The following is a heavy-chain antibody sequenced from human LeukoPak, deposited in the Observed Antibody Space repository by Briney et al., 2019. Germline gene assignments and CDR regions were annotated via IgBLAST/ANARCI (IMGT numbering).Heavy chain of an antibody. J-gene: IGHJ6*03. CDR1: GYTFTSYD. Sequence: ASVKVSCKASGYTFTSYDINWVRQATGQGLEWMGWKNPNSGNTGYAQKFQGRVTITRNTSISTAYMELSSLRSEDTAVYYCARGVSGYYIGGANYYYYMDVWGKGTTLTVSS. CDR2: KNPNSGNT. CDR3: ARGVSGYYIGGANYYYYMDV. D-gene: IGHD3-3*01. V-gene: IGHV1-8*03.